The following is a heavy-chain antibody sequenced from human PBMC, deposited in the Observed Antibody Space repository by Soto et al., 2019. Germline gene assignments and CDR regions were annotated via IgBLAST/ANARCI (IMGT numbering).Heavy chain of an antibody. CDR2: INPSGGST. D-gene: IGHD5-18*01. Sequence: SXKVSFKASGYTXISYYMHLVRQAPGQGLEWMGIINPSGGSTSYAQKFQGRVTMTSDTSTSKVYMELSSLRSEDTAVYYCARDGVDTAMVYYFDYWGQGTLVTVSS. J-gene: IGHJ4*02. CDR1: GYTXISYY. V-gene: IGHV1-46*01. CDR3: ARDGVDTAMVYYFDY.